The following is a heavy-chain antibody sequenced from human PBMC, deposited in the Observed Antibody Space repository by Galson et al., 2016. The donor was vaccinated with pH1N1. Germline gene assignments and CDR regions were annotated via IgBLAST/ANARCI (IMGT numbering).Heavy chain of an antibody. J-gene: IGHJ4*01. CDR3: VTRRPTTTPGVIDY. CDR2: ITASGDAT. CDR1: GFTVRNHV. D-gene: IGHD1-1*01. V-gene: IGHV3-23*01. Sequence: SLRLSCAASGFTVRNHVMSWVRQAPGKGPEWVSVITASGDATFYGHSVKGRSTISRDNSRSTESLQMNSLEADDTAVYYCVTRRPTTTPGVIDYWGHGTLVTVS.